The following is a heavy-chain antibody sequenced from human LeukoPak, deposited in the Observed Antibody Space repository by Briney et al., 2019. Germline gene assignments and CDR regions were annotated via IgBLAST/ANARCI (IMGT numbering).Heavy chain of an antibody. V-gene: IGHV4-59*01. J-gene: IGHJ6*02. CDR3: ARDLGGSSWTNYYYYGMDV. CDR1: GGSISSYY. CDR2: IYYSGST. Sequence: PSETLSLTCTVSGGSISSYYWSWIRQPPGKGLKWIGYIYYSGSTNYNPSLKSRVTISVDTSKNQFSLKLSSVTAADTAVYYCARDLGGSSWTNYYYYGMDVWGQGTTVTVSS. D-gene: IGHD6-13*01.